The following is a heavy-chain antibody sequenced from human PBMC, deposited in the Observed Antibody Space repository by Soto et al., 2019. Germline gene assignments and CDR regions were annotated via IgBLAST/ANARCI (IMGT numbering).Heavy chain of an antibody. CDR1: GFTFSGSA. Sequence: GGSLRLSCAASGFTFSGSAMHWVRQASGKGLEWVGRIRSKANSYATAYAASVKGRFTISRDDSKNTAYLQMNSLKTEDTAVYYCTRSFGEAARQNRSFDHWGQGTLVTVSS. CDR2: IRSKANSYAT. V-gene: IGHV3-73*01. CDR3: TRSFGEAARQNRSFDH. J-gene: IGHJ4*02. D-gene: IGHD6-6*01.